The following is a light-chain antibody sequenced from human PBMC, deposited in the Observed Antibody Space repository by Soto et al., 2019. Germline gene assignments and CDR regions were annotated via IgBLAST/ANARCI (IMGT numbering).Light chain of an antibody. CDR1: QSILNRSNSKNY. CDR3: QQYYDIPLT. V-gene: IGKV4-1*01. J-gene: IGKJ4*01. Sequence: DIVMTQSPDSLAVSLGERATINCKSSQSILNRSNSKNYLAWYQQKPGQPPKLLISWATTRESAVPDRFSVSGSVTDFTLTISSLQAEDVAVYYCQQYYDIPLTFGGGTKVEIK. CDR2: WAT.